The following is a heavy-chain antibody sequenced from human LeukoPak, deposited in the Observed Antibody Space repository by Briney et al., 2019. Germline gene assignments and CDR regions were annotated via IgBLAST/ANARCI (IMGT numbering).Heavy chain of an antibody. CDR3: ARKTTGTMSPYFDY. CDR2: IYNSGST. V-gene: IGHV4-59*01. J-gene: IGHJ4*02. D-gene: IGHD1-1*01. Sequence: PSETLSLTCTVSGGSISSYYWSWIRQPPGKGLEWIGYIYNSGSTNYNSSLKSRVTISVDTSRNQFSLKLSSVTAADTAVYYCARKTTGTMSPYFDYWGQGTLVTVSS. CDR1: GGSISSYY.